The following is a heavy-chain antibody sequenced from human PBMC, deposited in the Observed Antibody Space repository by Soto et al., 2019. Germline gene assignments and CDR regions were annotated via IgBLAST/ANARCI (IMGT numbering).Heavy chain of an antibody. D-gene: IGHD3-10*01. J-gene: IGHJ4*02. CDR2: MSGSGGST. Sequence: EVQLLESGGGLVQPGGSLRLSCAASGFTFSTYAMSWVRQAPRKGLEWVSGMSGSGGSTYYADSVKGRFTISRDNSKNTLYLQMNSLRAEDTAVYYCMNLYSYGSGSYYKWGQGTLVTVSS. V-gene: IGHV3-23*01. CDR3: MNLYSYGSGSYYK. CDR1: GFTFSTYA.